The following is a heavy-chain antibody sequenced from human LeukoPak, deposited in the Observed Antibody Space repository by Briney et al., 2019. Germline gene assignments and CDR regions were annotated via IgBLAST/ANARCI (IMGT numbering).Heavy chain of an antibody. CDR2: MNPNSGNT. D-gene: IGHD3-10*01. Sequence: ASVKVSCKASGYTFTSYDINWVRQATGQGLEWMGWMNPNSGNTGYAQKFQGRVTMTRNTFISTAYMELSSLRSEDTAVYYCARGRRYGYGSGRESGYWGQGTLVTVSS. J-gene: IGHJ4*02. CDR3: ARGRRYGYGSGRESGY. V-gene: IGHV1-8*01. CDR1: GYTFTSYD.